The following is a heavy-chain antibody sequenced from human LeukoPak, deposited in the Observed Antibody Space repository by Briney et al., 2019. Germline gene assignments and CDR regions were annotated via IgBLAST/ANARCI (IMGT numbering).Heavy chain of an antibody. Sequence: PGGSLRLSCAASGFTFSTYAVNWIRQPPGKGLEWIGEINHSGSTNYNPSLKSRVTISVDTSKNQFSLKLSSVTAADTAVYYCARGATPNYWGQGTLVTVSS. J-gene: IGHJ4*02. CDR1: GFTFSTYA. D-gene: IGHD5-12*01. CDR2: INHSGST. V-gene: IGHV4-34*01. CDR3: ARGATPNY.